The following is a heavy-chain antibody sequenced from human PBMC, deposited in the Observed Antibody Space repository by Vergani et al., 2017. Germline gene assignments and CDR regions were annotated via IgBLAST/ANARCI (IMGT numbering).Heavy chain of an antibody. D-gene: IGHD4-11*01. V-gene: IGHV4-34*10. CDR1: GGSISSYY. J-gene: IGHJ6*02. CDR2: INHSGST. Sequence: QVQLQESGPGLVKPSETLSLTCTVPGGSISSYYWSWIRQPPGKGLEWIGEINHSGSTNYNPSLKSRVTISVDTSKNQFSLKLSSVTAADTAVYYCARSPLHVYYGMDVWGQGTTVTVSS. CDR3: ARSPLHVYYGMDV.